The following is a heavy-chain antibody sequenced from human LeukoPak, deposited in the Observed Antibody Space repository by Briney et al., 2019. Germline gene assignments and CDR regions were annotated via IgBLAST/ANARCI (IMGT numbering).Heavy chain of an antibody. J-gene: IGHJ4*02. V-gene: IGHV4-61*01. Sequence: SETLSLTCTVSGGSVSSGSYYWSWIRQPPGKGLEWIGYIYYSGSTNYNPSLKSQVTISVDTSKNQFSLKLSSVTAADTAVYYCARDRGGYSGYDYYFDYWGQGSLVTVSS. CDR1: GGSVSSGSYY. CDR3: ARDRGGYSGYDYYFDY. CDR2: IYYSGST. D-gene: IGHD5-12*01.